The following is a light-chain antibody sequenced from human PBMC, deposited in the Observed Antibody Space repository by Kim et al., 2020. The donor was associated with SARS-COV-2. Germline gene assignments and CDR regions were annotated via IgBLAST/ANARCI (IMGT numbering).Light chain of an antibody. CDR2: AAS. CDR3: QQSYSTRIT. CDR1: QSISSY. Sequence: ASVGDTVTIPGRASQSISSYLNWYQQKPGKAPKLLISAASSLQSGVPSRFSGSGSWTDFSLTISSLQPEYFATYDCQQSYSTRITFGQGTRLEI. V-gene: IGKV1-39*01. J-gene: IGKJ5*01.